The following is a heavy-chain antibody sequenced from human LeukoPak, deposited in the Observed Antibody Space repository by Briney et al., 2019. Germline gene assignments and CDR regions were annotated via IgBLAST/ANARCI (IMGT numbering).Heavy chain of an antibody. CDR1: GFTFSNYA. J-gene: IGHJ6*02. CDR2: ISTNGGST. CDR3: VKVNRYCSGGSCYSAYYYGMDV. Sequence: GGSLRLSCAASGFTFSNYAMHWVRQAPGKGLEYVSAISTNGGSTYYADSVKGRFTISRDNSKSTLYLQMSSLRAEDTAVYYCVKVNRYCSGGSCYSAYYYGMDVWGQGTTVSVFS. D-gene: IGHD2-15*01. V-gene: IGHV3-64D*09.